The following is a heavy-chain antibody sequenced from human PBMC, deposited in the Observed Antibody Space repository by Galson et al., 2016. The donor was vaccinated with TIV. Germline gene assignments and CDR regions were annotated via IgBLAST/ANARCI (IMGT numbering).Heavy chain of an antibody. J-gene: IGHJ4*02. D-gene: IGHD4-23*01. Sequence: SVKVSCKASTYTSTNYYMHWVRQAPGQGLEWMGIISPSGTRTTFAQNFQGRLTMTRGTSTSTVYMDLSRLKSEDTAVYYCAGGGTDHGGSGYLDYWGQGTLLTVSS. V-gene: IGHV1-46*01. CDR2: ISPSGTRT. CDR3: AGGGTDHGGSGYLDY. CDR1: TYTSTNYY.